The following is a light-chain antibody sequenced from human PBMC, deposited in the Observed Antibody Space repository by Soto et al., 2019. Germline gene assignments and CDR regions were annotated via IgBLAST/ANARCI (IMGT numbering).Light chain of an antibody. V-gene: IGKV3-11*01. Sequence: VLTQSPATLSLSPGERATLSCRASQSVSSYLAWYQQKPGQAPRLLIYEASNRATGIPARFSGSGSGTDFTLTISSLEPEDFAVYYCQQRSNWPSTFGGGTKVDI. J-gene: IGKJ4*01. CDR3: QQRSNWPST. CDR1: QSVSSY. CDR2: EAS.